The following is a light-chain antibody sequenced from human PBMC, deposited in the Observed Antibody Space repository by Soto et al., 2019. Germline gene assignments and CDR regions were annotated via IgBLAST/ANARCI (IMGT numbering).Light chain of an antibody. CDR3: SSYTGSNDEV. Sequence: QSVLTQPPSASGSPGQSVTISCTGTSSAVAGYNYVSWYQQHPGKAPKLMIYEVNKRPSGVPDRFSGSKSGTTASLTVSGLQAEDEADYYCSSYTGSNDEVFGGGTKLTVL. V-gene: IGLV2-8*01. CDR2: EVN. CDR1: SSAVAGYNY. J-gene: IGLJ2*01.